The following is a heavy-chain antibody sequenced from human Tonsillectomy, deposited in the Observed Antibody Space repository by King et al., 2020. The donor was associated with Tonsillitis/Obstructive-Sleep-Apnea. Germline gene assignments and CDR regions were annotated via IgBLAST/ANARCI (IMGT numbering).Heavy chain of an antibody. J-gene: IGHJ4*02. D-gene: IGHD2-2*01. CDR3: ARLWDIVVVPANFDY. Sequence: EVQLVQSGAEVKKPGESLTISCKGSGYSFTSYWIGWVRQMPGNGLEWMGIIYPGDSDTRYSPSFQGQVTISADKSISTAYLQWSSLKASDTAMYYCARLWDIVVVPANFDYWGQGTLVTVSS. CDR2: IYPGDSDT. CDR1: GYSFTSYW. V-gene: IGHV5-51*01.